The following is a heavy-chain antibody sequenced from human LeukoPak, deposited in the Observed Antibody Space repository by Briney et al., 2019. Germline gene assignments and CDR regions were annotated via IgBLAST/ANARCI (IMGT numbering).Heavy chain of an antibody. Sequence: SETLSLTCTVSGGSISSYYWSWIRQPAGKGLERIGRIYTSGSTNYNPSLKSRVTMSVDTSKNQFSLKLSSVTAADTAVYYCARGGGEYCSSTSCYRLLYNWFDPWGQGTLVTVSS. D-gene: IGHD2-2*01. CDR3: ARGGGEYCSSTSCYRLLYNWFDP. V-gene: IGHV4-4*07. J-gene: IGHJ5*02. CDR2: IYTSGST. CDR1: GGSISSYY.